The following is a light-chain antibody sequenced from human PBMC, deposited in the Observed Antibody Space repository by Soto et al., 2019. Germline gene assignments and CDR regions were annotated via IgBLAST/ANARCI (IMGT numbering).Light chain of an antibody. CDR3: QQYNSYS. Sequence: DFQMTQSPSTLSASVGDRVTITCRASQNIRSRLAWFQQKPGKAPKVLIYHASNLQSGVPSRFSGSGSGTEFTLTISSLQPDDFATYYCQQYNSYSFGQGTKVDI. J-gene: IGKJ1*01. CDR2: HAS. CDR1: QNIRSR. V-gene: IGKV1-5*01.